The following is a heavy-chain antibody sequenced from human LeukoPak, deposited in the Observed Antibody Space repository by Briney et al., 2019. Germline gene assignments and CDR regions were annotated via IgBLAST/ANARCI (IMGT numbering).Heavy chain of an antibody. J-gene: IGHJ3*02. CDR2: IRGCGGST. V-gene: IGHV3-23*01. D-gene: IGHD2-15*01. CDR3: AKDHRYCSGGSCQPDAFDI. Sequence: GGSLRLSCAASGFTFSSYAMSWVRQALGKGLEWVSAIRGCGGSTYYADSVKGRFTISRDNSKNTLYLQMNSLRAEDTAVYYCAKDHRYCSGGSCQPDAFDIWGQGTMVTVSS. CDR1: GFTFSSYA.